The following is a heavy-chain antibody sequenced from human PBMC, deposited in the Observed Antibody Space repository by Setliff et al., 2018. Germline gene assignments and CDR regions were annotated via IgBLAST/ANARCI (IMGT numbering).Heavy chain of an antibody. CDR2: INPSGTT. Sequence: NPSETLSLTCTFYGGPFSDYYWGWVRQTPGKGLEWIAEINPSGTTNYIPSLKSRLTISVDTSKRQFSLKLISVTAADTAVYYCRFWSYVYKNDYWAQGTLGTSPQ. CDR3: RFWSYVYKNDY. D-gene: IGHD3-16*01. V-gene: IGHV4-34*01. CDR1: GGPFSDYY. J-gene: IGHJ4*02.